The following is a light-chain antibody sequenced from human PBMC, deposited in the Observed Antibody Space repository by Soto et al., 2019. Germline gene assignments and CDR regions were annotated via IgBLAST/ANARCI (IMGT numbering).Light chain of an antibody. CDR1: SSDVGGYNY. CDR3: SSYTSSSPWV. Sequence: QSVLTQPASVSGSPGQSITISCTGTSSDVGGYNYVSWYQQHPGKAPKLMIYDVSNRPSGVSNRFSGSKSGNTASLTISGLQAEDEADYYCSSYTSSSPWVFGGGTKVPS. CDR2: DVS. J-gene: IGLJ3*02. V-gene: IGLV2-14*01.